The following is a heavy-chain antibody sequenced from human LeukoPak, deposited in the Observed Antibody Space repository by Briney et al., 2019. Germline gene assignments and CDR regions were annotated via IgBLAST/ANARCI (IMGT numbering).Heavy chain of an antibody. J-gene: IGHJ4*02. Sequence: PGGSLRLSCAVSGFTFSSYGMHWVRQAPGKGLEWVAVIWYDGSNKYYADSVRGRFTISRDNSKNTVYLLMNSLRAEDSAVYYCARDRTRDCSGGSCYRHYFDYWGQGTLVSVSS. CDR1: GFTFSSYG. V-gene: IGHV3-33*01. CDR3: ARDRTRDCSGGSCYRHYFDY. CDR2: IWYDGSNK. D-gene: IGHD2-15*01.